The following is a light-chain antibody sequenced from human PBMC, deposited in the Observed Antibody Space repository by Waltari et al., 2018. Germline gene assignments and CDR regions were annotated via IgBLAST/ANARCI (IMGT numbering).Light chain of an antibody. CDR3: QQYKSYPWT. V-gene: IGKV1-5*03. J-gene: IGKJ1*01. CDR1: QSISDW. CDR2: RAS. Sequence: DIQMTQSPSTLSASVGDRVTITCRASQSISDWLAWYQQKSGKAPKLLIYRASSLESGGPSRFSGSGSGTEFTLTISSLQPDDFATYYCQQYKSYPWTFGQGTKVEIK.